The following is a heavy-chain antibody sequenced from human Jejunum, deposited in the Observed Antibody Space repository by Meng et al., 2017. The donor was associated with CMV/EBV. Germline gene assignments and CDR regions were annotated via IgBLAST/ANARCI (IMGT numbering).Heavy chain of an antibody. J-gene: IGHJ5*02. CDR3: ARDGYGGDSGGLWFDP. CDR2: IPINGLT. D-gene: IGHD4-23*01. CDR1: IRSGECL. V-gene: IGHV4-30-4*08. Sequence: IRSGECLSTWIRPPPKEGQVWLRNIPINGLTNYDPSLQSRLTMTVDNSKNKFSLKLKSVTAADTAVYYCARDGYGGDSGGLWFDPWGQGTLVTVSS.